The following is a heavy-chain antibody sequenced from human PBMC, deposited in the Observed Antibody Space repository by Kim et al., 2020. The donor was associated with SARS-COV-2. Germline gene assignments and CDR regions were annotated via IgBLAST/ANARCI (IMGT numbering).Heavy chain of an antibody. D-gene: IGHD3-10*01. CDR1: GYTFTSYA. J-gene: IGHJ5*02. CDR2: INAGNGNT. Sequence: ASVKVSCQASGYTFTSYAMHWVRQAPGQRLEWMGWINAGNGNTKYSQKFQGRVTITRDTSASTAYMELSSLRSEDTAVYYCARDQSPVLWFGELLFSIWFDPWGQGTLVTVSS. CDR3: ARDQSPVLWFGELLFSIWFDP. V-gene: IGHV1-3*01.